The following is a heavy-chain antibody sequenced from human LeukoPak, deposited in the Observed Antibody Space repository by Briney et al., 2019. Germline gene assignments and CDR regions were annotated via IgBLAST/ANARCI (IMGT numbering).Heavy chain of an antibody. CDR2: IYYSGST. Sequence: SETLSLTCTISGGSISSSRYYWGWIRQPPGKGLEWIGSIYYSGSTYYNPSLKSRVTISVDTSKNQFSLKLSSVTAADTAVYYCARGLGVPLNYWGQGTLVTVSS. V-gene: IGHV4-39*07. D-gene: IGHD2-8*01. CDR1: GGSISSSRYY. J-gene: IGHJ4*02. CDR3: ARGLGVPLNY.